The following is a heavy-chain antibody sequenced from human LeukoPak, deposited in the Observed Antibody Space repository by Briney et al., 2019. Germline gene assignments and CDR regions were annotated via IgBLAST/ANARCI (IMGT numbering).Heavy chain of an antibody. CDR3: ARYYYDSSGQGGLDY. CDR2: ISYDGSNK. D-gene: IGHD3-22*01. J-gene: IGHJ4*02. CDR1: GFTFSSYG. V-gene: IGHV3-30*03. Sequence: PGGSLRLSCAASGFTFSSYGMHWVRQAPGKGLEWVAVISYDGSNKYYADSVKGRFTISRDNSKNTLYLQMNSLRAEDTAAYYCARYYYDSSGQGGLDYWGQGTLVTVSS.